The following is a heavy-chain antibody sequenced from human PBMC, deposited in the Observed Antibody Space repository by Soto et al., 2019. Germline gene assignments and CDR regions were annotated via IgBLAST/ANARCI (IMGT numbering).Heavy chain of an antibody. D-gene: IGHD3-10*01. Sequence: GGSLRLSCAASGFTFSRYAMSCVRQAPGRGVEGVSDISGSGGSTYYADSVKGRLTISRDNYKNTPYLQMYNLRAEDTAVYYYAKWGDRATPFDYRGQGTLVTVSS. CDR2: ISGSGGST. J-gene: IGHJ4*02. V-gene: IGHV3-23*01. CDR1: GFTFSRYA. CDR3: AKWGDRATPFDY.